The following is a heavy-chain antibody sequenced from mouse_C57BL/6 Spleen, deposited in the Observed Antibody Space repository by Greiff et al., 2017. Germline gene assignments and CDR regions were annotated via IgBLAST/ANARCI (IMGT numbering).Heavy chain of an antibody. D-gene: IGHD1-1*01. V-gene: IGHV1-50*01. Sequence: QVQLQQPGAELVKPGASVKLSCKASGYTFTSYWMQWVKQRPGQGLEWIGEIDPSDSYTNYNQKFKGKATLTVDTSSNTAYMQLSSLTTEDSAIYYCARTTTVPWYFDVWGTGTTVTVSS. CDR2: IDPSDSYT. CDR3: ARTTTVPWYFDV. CDR1: GYTFTSYW. J-gene: IGHJ1*03.